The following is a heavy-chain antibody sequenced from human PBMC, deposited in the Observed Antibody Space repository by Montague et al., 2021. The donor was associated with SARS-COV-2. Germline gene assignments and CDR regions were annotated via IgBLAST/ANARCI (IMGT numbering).Heavy chain of an antibody. CDR2: ENLYDSENT. CDR3: ARGGIGAIVD. D-gene: IGHD2-21*01. CDR1: GFSLSTSGMC. Sequence: LVKPTQTLTLTCTFSGFSLSTSGMCVSWIRQPPGKGLEWIGNENLYDSENTKYNPSLKSRVTISVDSSKNQFSLKLTSVTAADTAVYYCARGGIGAIVDWGQGTLVTVSS. V-gene: IGHV4-61*08. J-gene: IGHJ4*02.